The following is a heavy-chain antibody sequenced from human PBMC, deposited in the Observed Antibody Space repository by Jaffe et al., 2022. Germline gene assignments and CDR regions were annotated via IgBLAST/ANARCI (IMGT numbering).Heavy chain of an antibody. CDR3: ARIEMATLYFDY. CDR2: IYHSGST. Sequence: QVQLQESGPGLVKPSETLSLTCAVSGYSISSGYYWGWIRQPPGKGLEWIGSIYHSGSTYYNPSLKSRVTISVDTSKNQFSLKLSSVTAADTAVYYCARIEMATLYFDYWGQGTLVTVSS. V-gene: IGHV4-38-2*01. D-gene: IGHD5-12*01. CDR1: GYSISSGYY. J-gene: IGHJ4*02.